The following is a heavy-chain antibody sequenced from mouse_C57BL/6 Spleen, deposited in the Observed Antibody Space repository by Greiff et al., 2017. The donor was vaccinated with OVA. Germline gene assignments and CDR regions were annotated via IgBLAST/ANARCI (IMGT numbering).Heavy chain of an antibody. J-gene: IGHJ4*01. CDR1: GFSFTSYG. Sequence: QVQLKESGPGLVQPSPSLSITCPVSGFSFTSYGVHWVRQSPGKGLEWLGVIWSGGSKDYNAAFMSRLSITKDNSTSQIFFKMNSLQADDTAIYYCAKDGSSYAMDYWGQGTSVTVSS. V-gene: IGHV2-5*01. CDR3: AKDGSSYAMDY. D-gene: IGHD1-1*01. CDR2: IWSGGSK.